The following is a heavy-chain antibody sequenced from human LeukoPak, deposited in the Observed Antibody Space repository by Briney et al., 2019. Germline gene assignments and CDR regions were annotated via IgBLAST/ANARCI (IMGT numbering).Heavy chain of an antibody. CDR1: GGSISSGSYY. D-gene: IGHD2-15*01. Sequence: SQTLSLTCTVSGGSISSGSYYWSWIRQPAGKGLEWIGRIYTSGSTNYNPSLKSRVTISVDTSKNQFSLKLSSVTAADTAVYYCARVRGSLNWLDPWGQGTLVTVSS. V-gene: IGHV4-61*02. CDR2: IYTSGST. CDR3: ARVRGSLNWLDP. J-gene: IGHJ5*02.